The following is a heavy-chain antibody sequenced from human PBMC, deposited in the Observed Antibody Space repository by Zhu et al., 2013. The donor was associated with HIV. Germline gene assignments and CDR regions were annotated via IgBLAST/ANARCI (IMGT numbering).Heavy chain of an antibody. CDR1: GGTFSSYA. J-gene: IGHJ6*02. V-gene: IGHV1-69*06. D-gene: IGHD2-2*01. CDR2: IIPIFGTA. CDR3: ARAETALLGYCSSTSCYYYYGMDV. Sequence: QVQLVQSGAEVKKPGSSVKVSCKASGGTFSSYAISWVRQAPGQGLEWMGGIIPIFGTANYAQKFQGRVTITADKSTSTAYMELSSLRSEDTAVYYCARAETALLGYCSSTSCYYYYGMDVWGQGTTVTVSS.